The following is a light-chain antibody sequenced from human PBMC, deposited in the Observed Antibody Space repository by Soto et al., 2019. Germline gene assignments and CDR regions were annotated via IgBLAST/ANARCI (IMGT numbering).Light chain of an antibody. Sequence: EIVLTQSPGTLSLSPGERATLSCRASQSVSSDYLAWYQQKPGQAPRLLISRASRRATGIPDRFSGSGSGTDFTLTISSLQREDFATYYCQQSHITQYSFGQGTTLEIK. CDR2: RAS. CDR1: QSVSSDY. CDR3: QQSHITQYS. J-gene: IGKJ2*03. V-gene: IGKV3-20*01.